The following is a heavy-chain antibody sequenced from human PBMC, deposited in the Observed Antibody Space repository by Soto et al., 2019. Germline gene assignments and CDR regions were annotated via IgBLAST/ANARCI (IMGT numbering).Heavy chain of an antibody. CDR2: VYSTGGT. Sequence: SETLSLTCNVSGDSIGRFYWSWIRQSAEKGLEWIGRVYSTGGTAYNPALKGRVTISLDRSNNHVSLEMKSVTPADTAVYFCARDLSGTGLDIWGRGTRVTVSS. V-gene: IGHV4-4*07. J-gene: IGHJ6*02. CDR1: GDSIGRFY. D-gene: IGHD1-26*01. CDR3: ARDLSGTGLDI.